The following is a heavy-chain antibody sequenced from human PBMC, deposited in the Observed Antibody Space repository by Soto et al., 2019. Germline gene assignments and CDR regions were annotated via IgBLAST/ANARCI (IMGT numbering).Heavy chain of an antibody. CDR1: GFTFSSYW. V-gene: IGHV3-74*01. J-gene: IGHJ3*02. Sequence: GGSLRLSCAASGFTFSSYWMHWVRQAPGKGLVWVSHIDSDGRSTTYADFVKGRFTISRDNAKNTLYLQMNSLRAEDTAVYYCARDADILTGSDAFDIWGQGTMVTVSS. D-gene: IGHD3-9*01. CDR2: IDSDGRST. CDR3: ARDADILTGSDAFDI.